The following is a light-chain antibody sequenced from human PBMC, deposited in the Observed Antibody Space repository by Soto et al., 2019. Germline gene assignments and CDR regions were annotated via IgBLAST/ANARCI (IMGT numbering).Light chain of an antibody. Sequence: DIHMTQSPSTLSASVGDRVTITCRASPSISTWLAWYQQKPGRAPKLLLYKASSLESGVTSRFSGSGSGTAFTLTISSLQPDDSATYYCQQYNSFSRTFGQGTKVDI. CDR3: QQYNSFSRT. CDR1: PSISTW. J-gene: IGKJ1*01. V-gene: IGKV1-5*03. CDR2: KAS.